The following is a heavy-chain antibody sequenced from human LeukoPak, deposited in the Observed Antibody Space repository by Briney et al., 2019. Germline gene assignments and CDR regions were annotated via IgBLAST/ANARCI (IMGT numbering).Heavy chain of an antibody. CDR3: ARVLIAASLCY. V-gene: IGHV1-2*02. J-gene: IGHJ1*01. CDR2: TNPNSGDT. CDR1: GYTFTGYY. Sequence: GASVKVSCKASGYTFTGYYMHWVRQAPGQGLEWMGWTNPNSGDTNYAQKFQGRVTMTRDTSISTAYMELSRLRSDDTAVYYCARVLIAASLCYWGQGTLVTVSS. D-gene: IGHD6-13*01.